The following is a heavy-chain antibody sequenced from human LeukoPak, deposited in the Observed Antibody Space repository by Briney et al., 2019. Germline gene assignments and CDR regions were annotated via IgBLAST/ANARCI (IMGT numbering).Heavy chain of an antibody. CDR3: ARPQGFQLLDFEY. V-gene: IGHV4-59*08. D-gene: IGHD2-2*01. J-gene: IGHJ4*02. CDR1: GGSISDYY. CDR2: MYNSETT. Sequence: SETLSLTCTISGGSISDYYWSWIRQPPGKGLEWIAYMYNSETTKYNPSLRSRVTISVDTSKNQFSLKLSSVTAADTAVYYCARPQGFQLLDFEYWGQGTLVTVSS.